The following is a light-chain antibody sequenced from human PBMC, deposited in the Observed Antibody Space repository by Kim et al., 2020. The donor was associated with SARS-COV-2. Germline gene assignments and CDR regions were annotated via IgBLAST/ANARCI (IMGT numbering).Light chain of an antibody. CDR3: QAWDSSTSVV. CDR2: QDV. CDR1: TLGEKY. Sequence: VSPGKTASIPCSGDTLGEKYTFWYQQKPGQSPLLIMYQDVKRPSGIPERFSGSNSGNTATLTISGTQPMDEADYYCQAWDSSTSVVFGGGTQLTVL. V-gene: IGLV3-1*01. J-gene: IGLJ2*01.